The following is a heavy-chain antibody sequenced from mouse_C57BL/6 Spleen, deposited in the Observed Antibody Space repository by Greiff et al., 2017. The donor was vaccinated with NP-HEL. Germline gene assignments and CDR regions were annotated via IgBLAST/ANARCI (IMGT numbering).Heavy chain of an antibody. CDR1: GYSFTGYY. J-gene: IGHJ3*01. Sequence: VHVKQSGPELVKPGASVKISCKASGYSFTGYYMNWVKQSPEKSLEWIGEINPSTGGTTYNQKFKAKATLTVDKSSSTAYMQLKSLTSEDSAVYYCATGANPWGQGTLVTVSA. V-gene: IGHV1-42*01. CDR2: INPSTGGT. CDR3: ATGANP.